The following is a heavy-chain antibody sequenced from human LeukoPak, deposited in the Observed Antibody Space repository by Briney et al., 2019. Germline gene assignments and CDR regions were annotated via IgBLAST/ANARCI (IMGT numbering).Heavy chain of an antibody. V-gene: IGHV3-48*03. CDR2: ISSSGSTI. J-gene: IGHJ4*02. D-gene: IGHD6-13*01. CDR1: GFTFSSYE. CDR3: ARVSAAATREDFDY. Sequence: PGGSLRLSCAASGFTFSSYEMNWVRQAPGKGLEWVSYISSSGSTIYYADSVKGRFTISRDNAKNSLYLQMNSLRAEDTAVYHCARVSAAATREDFDYWGQGTLVTVSS.